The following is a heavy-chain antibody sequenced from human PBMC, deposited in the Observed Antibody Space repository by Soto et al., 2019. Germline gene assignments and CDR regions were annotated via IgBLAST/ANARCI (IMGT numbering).Heavy chain of an antibody. Sequence: ASGKVSCKAAGYTFTSYGISSVRQAPGQGVEWMGWINPNSGGTNYAQKFQGWVTMTRDTSISTAYMELSRLRSDDTAVYYCARDPVREGYSGYDPYYFDYWGQGTLVTVSS. CDR2: INPNSGGT. CDR1: GYTFTSYG. J-gene: IGHJ4*02. V-gene: IGHV1-2*04. CDR3: ARDPVREGYSGYDPYYFDY. D-gene: IGHD5-12*01.